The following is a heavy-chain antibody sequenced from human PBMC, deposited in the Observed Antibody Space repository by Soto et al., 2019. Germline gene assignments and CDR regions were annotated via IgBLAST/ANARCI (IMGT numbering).Heavy chain of an antibody. J-gene: IGHJ6*02. D-gene: IGHD3-22*01. CDR2: INPSGGST. CDR1: GYTFTSYY. CDR3: ARNYYDSSGYYVNSYGMDV. V-gene: IGHV1-46*01. Sequence: ASVKVSCKASGYTFTSYYMHWVRQAPGQGLGWMGIINPSGGSTSYAQKFQGRVTMTRDTSTSTVYMELSSLRSEDTAVYYFARNYYDSSGYYVNSYGMDVWGQGTTGTVS.